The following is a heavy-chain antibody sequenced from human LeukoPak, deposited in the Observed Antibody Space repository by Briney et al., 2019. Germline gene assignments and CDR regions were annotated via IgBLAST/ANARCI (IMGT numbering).Heavy chain of an antibody. CDR3: AREVVRGVIDY. CDR1: GFTFSSYA. CDR2: IYSGGST. D-gene: IGHD3-10*01. J-gene: IGHJ4*02. V-gene: IGHV3-23*03. Sequence: GGSLRLSCAASGFTFSSYAMSWVRQAPGKGLEWVSVIYSGGSTYYADSVKGRFTISRDNSKNTLYLQMNSLRAEDTAVYYCAREVVRGVIDYRGQGTLVTVSS.